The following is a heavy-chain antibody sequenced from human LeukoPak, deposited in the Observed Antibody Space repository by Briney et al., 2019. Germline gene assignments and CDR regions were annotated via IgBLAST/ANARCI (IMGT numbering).Heavy chain of an antibody. CDR2: IRYDGSNK. CDR1: GFTFSSYG. D-gene: IGHD3-22*01. V-gene: IGHV3-30*02. Sequence: GGSLRLSCAASGFTFSSYGMHWVRQAPGKGLEWAAFIRYDGSNKYYADSVKGRFTISRDNSKNTLYLQMNSLRAEDTAVYYCAKDDSSGYSIPRFDYWGQGTLVTVSS. CDR3: AKDDSSGYSIPRFDY. J-gene: IGHJ4*02.